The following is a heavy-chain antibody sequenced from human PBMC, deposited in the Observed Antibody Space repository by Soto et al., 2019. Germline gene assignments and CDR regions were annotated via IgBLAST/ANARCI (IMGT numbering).Heavy chain of an antibody. CDR1: GFTFSSYA. D-gene: IGHD3-22*01. V-gene: IGHV3-30-3*01. Sequence: QVQLVESGGGVVQPGRSLRLSCAASGFTFSSYAMHWVRQAPGKGLEWVAVISYDGSNKYYADSVKGRFTISRDNSKNTLYLQMNSLRAEDTAVYYCARAPTYYYDSSGYFDYWGQGTLVTVSS. CDR3: ARAPTYYYDSSGYFDY. CDR2: ISYDGSNK. J-gene: IGHJ4*02.